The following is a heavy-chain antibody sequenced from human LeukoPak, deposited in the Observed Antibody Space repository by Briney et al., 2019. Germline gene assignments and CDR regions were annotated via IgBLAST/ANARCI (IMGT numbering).Heavy chain of an antibody. J-gene: IGHJ4*02. Sequence: ASVKVSCKTSGYTFSDYYIHWIRQAPGQGLEWVGWINPNSGDTDYAQKFQGRVTVTRDTSISTAYMELSRLRSDDTAVYYCARVGGSITMVRGVIPYFDYWGQGTLVTVSS. CDR2: INPNSGDT. CDR3: ARVGGSITMVRGVIPYFDY. V-gene: IGHV1-2*02. CDR1: GYTFSDYY. D-gene: IGHD3-10*01.